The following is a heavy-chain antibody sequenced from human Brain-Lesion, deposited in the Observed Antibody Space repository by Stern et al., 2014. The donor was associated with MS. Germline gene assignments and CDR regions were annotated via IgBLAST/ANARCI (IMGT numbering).Heavy chain of an antibody. CDR3: ARHDGWLPHY. CDR1: GGSISRSTYY. V-gene: IGHV4-39*01. Sequence: QVQLQQSDPGLVKPSETLSLTCSVSGGSISRSTYYWGWIRQPPGKGLEWIGSIYYSGTTYYNPSLKSRVTIDTSTNQFSLRLTSVTAADTAVYYCARHDGWLPHYWSQGTLVTVSS. D-gene: IGHD5-12*01. J-gene: IGHJ4*02. CDR2: IYYSGTT.